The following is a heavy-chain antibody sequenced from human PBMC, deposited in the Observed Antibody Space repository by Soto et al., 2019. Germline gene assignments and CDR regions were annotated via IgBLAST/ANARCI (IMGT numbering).Heavy chain of an antibody. CDR1: GFTFSSYG. Sequence: GGSLRLSCAASGFTFSSYGMHWVRQAPGKGLEWVAVISYDGSNKYYADSVKGRFTISRDNSKNTLYLQMNSLRAEDTAVYYCAKDNPPVYYFDYWGQGTLVTVSS. V-gene: IGHV3-30*18. CDR2: ISYDGSNK. CDR3: AKDNPPVYYFDY. J-gene: IGHJ4*02.